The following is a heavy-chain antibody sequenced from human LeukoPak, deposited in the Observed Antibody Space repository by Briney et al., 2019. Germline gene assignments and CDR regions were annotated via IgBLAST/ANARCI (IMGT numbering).Heavy chain of an antibody. J-gene: IGHJ4*02. CDR3: ARAGANGIEAAGSLRY. D-gene: IGHD6-13*01. CDR1: GSSFSTYY. V-gene: IGHV4-59*01. CDR2: IYYTGTT. Sequence: SSETLSPTCTVSGSSFSTYYWSWIRQPPGKGLEWIGYIYYTGTTNYNPSLKSRVTISVDTSKNQFSLNLSSVTAADTAVYYCARAGANGIEAAGSLRYWGQGTLVTVSS.